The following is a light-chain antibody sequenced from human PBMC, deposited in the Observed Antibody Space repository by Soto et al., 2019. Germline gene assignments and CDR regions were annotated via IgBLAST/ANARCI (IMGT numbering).Light chain of an antibody. Sequence: QSARTQPASVSGPPGQSITISCTGTSSDIGAYNYVSWYQLHPGKAPKLMIYEVSYRTSGLSNRFSGSKSGNTASLTISGLQAEDEADYFCSSYSGSSPLYVFGTGTKVTVL. V-gene: IGLV2-14*01. CDR2: EVS. CDR1: SSDIGAYNY. J-gene: IGLJ1*01. CDR3: SSYSGSSPLYV.